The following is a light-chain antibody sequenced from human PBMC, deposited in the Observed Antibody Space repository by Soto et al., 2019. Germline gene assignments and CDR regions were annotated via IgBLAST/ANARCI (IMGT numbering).Light chain of an antibody. CDR2: DVT. J-gene: IGLJ1*01. Sequence: QSALTQPASVSGSPGQSITISCTGSSSDVGHYDYVSWFQQHPGRAPTLLIYDVTYRPSGVSNRFSGAKSGSTASLIISGLRTEDEANYYCSSYTGTSTQVFGTGTKLTVL. V-gene: IGLV2-14*03. CDR3: SSYTGTSTQV. CDR1: SSDVGHYDY.